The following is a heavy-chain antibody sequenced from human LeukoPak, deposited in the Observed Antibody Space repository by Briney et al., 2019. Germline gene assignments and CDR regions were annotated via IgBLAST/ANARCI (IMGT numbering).Heavy chain of an antibody. CDR1: GGTFSSYA. D-gene: IGHD3-22*01. J-gene: IGHJ3*02. CDR2: IIPILGIA. Sequence: SVKVSCKASGGTFSSYAISWVRQAPGQGLEWMGRIIPILGIANYAQKFQGRVTITADKSTSTAYMELSSLRSEDTAVYYCAREVLYYASSGYNDAFDIWGQGTMVTVSS. CDR3: AREVLYYASSGYNDAFDI. V-gene: IGHV1-69*04.